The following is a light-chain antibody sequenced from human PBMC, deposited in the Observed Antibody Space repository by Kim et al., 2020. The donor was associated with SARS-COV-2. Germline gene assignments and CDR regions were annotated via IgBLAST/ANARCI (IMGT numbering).Light chain of an antibody. Sequence: SCELTQPPSVSLAPGQTAKITCGGDDIGTRSVHWYQQQPGQAPVLVVYDNSARPSGTPGRFSGSNSGNTATLTISRVEAGDEADYYCQVWDTSTDYVVFGGGTQLTVL. J-gene: IGLJ3*02. CDR3: QVWDTSTDYVV. V-gene: IGLV3-21*02. CDR1: DIGTRS. CDR2: DNS.